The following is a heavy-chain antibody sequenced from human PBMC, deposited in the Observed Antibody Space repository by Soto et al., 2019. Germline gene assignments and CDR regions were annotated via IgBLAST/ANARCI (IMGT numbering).Heavy chain of an antibody. CDR1: GGSISSRNCY. Sequence: QLQLQESGPGLVKPSETLSLTCTVSGGSISSRNCYWGWVRQPPGKGLEWIGGIYYIGITYYNPSLKSRVTVSVDTSKNEFALKLSSVTDADTAVYYCASLIDFYYSMDVWGKGTTVTVSS. J-gene: IGHJ6*03. CDR2: IYYIGIT. V-gene: IGHV4-39*01. CDR3: ASLIDFYYSMDV.